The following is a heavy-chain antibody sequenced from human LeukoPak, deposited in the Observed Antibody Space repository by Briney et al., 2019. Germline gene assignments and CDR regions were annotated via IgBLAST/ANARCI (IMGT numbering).Heavy chain of an antibody. V-gene: IGHV3-53*01. CDR2: IYSGGST. CDR1: GFTVSSNY. CDR3: ARGSGNYGDYVGYFDY. D-gene: IGHD4-17*01. J-gene: IGHJ4*02. Sequence: PGGSLRLSCAASGFTVSSNYMSWVRQAPGKGLEWVSVIYSGGSTYYADSVKGRFTISRDNSKNTLYLQMNSLRAEDTAVYYCARGSGNYGDYVGYFDYWGQGTLVTVSS.